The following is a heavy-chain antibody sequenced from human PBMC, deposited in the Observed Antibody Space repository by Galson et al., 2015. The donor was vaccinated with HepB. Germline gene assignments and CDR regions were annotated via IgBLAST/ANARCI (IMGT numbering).Heavy chain of an antibody. Sequence: SLRLSCAASAFTFSSYSMNWVRQAPGKGLEWVSYISSGSGTIYYADSVKGRFTISRDNAKNSLYLQMTSLRAEDTAVYYCARGPLGRMQLWGGTRWIPPPPGDYFDYWGQGTLVTASS. CDR3: ARGPLGRMQLWGGTRWIPPPPGDYFDY. D-gene: IGHD5-18*01. V-gene: IGHV3-48*01. CDR2: ISSGSGTI. CDR1: AFTFSSYS. J-gene: IGHJ4*02.